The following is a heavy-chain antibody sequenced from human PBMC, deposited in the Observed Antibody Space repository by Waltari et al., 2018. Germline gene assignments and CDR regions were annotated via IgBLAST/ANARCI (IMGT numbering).Heavy chain of an antibody. CDR1: GGSISSSSYY. CDR2: IYYSGST. J-gene: IGHJ4*02. CDR3: ARHYGESVTTDY. D-gene: IGHD4-17*01. Sequence: QLQLQESGPGLVKPSETLSLTCTVSGGSISSSSYYWGWIRQPPGKGLEWIGSIYYSGSTYYNPSLKSRVTISVDTSKNQFSLKLSSVTAADTAVYYCARHYGESVTTDYWGQGTLVTVSS. V-gene: IGHV4-39*01.